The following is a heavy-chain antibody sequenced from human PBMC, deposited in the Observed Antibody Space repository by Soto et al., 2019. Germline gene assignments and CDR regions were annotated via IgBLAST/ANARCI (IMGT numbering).Heavy chain of an antibody. CDR3: ARRFRSGYSGYAYAF. J-gene: IGHJ4*02. CDR1: GGSFSGYX. V-gene: IGHV4-34*01. D-gene: IGHD5-12*01. Sequence: PXETLSLTCAVYGGSFSGYXXXXIRQPPGKGLEWIGEINHSGSTNYNPSLKSRVTISVDTSKNQFSLKLSSVTAADTAVYYCARRFRSGYSGYAYAFWGQGTLVTVSS. CDR2: INHSGST.